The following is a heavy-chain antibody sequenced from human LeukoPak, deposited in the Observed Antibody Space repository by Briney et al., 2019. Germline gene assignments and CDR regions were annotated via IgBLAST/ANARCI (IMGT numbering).Heavy chain of an antibody. CDR1: GFTFSTYA. CDR2: ISGSGSDT. Sequence: PGGSLRLSCAASGFTFSTYAMTWVRQAPGKGLDGVSAISGSGSDTYYADSVKGRFTISRDTSKHTLYLQVHNLRAEDTAVYYCAKDPAPGVGRGVISYGMDVWGKGTTVTVSS. J-gene: IGHJ6*04. CDR3: AKDPAPGVGRGVISYGMDV. D-gene: IGHD3-10*01. V-gene: IGHV3-23*01.